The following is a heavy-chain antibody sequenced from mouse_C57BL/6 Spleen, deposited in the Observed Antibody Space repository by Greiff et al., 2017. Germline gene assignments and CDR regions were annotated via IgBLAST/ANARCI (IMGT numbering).Heavy chain of an antibody. V-gene: IGHV3-1*01. J-gene: IGHJ2*01. D-gene: IGHD2-4*01. CDR3: ARGGLYYDYDGLSYFDY. CDR1: GYSITSGYD. Sequence: VQLKESGPGMVKPSQSLSLTCTVTGYSITSGYDWHWIRHFPGNKLEWMGYISYSGSTNYNPSLKSRISITHDTSKNHFFLKLNSVTTEDTATYYCARGGLYYDYDGLSYFDYWGQGTTLTVSS. CDR2: ISYSGST.